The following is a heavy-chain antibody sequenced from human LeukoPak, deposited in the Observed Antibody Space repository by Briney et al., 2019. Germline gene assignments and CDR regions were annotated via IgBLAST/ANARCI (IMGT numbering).Heavy chain of an antibody. CDR2: TSYDGSKK. J-gene: IGHJ4*02. CDR1: GFTFSSYG. CDR3: ASRLTQGDILPGYVTPGNF. Sequence: PRTSLRLSCAASGFTFSSYGMHWVRQTPGKGLEWVAVTSYDGSKKYYADSVRGRFTISRDNSKNTLYLQMNSLRSEDTAVYYCASRLTQGDILPGYVTPGNFWGQGTLVTVSS. D-gene: IGHD3-9*01. V-gene: IGHV3-30*03.